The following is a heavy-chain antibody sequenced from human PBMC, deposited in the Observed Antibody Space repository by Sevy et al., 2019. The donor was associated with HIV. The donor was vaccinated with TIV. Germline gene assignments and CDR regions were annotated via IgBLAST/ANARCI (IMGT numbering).Heavy chain of an antibody. Sequence: GGSLRLSCAASGFILSDYYMTWVRQAPGKGLEWVSYISGNDDTIYYADSVKGRFTISRDKTKNSLYLQMNSLRADDTAVYYCARDHVKDGDLGDYYYYAMDVWGQGTTVTVSS. V-gene: IGHV3-11*01. J-gene: IGHJ6*02. CDR1: GFILSDYY. CDR3: ARDHVKDGDLGDYYYYAMDV. CDR2: ISGNDDTI. D-gene: IGHD4-17*01.